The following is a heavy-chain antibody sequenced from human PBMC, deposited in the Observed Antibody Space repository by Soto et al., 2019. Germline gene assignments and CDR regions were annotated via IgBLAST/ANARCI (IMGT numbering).Heavy chain of an antibody. V-gene: IGHV5-51*01. J-gene: IGHJ5*02. Sequence: PGAYLKVSCKGSGYSFSDNWMGWVRQTPGKGREWMGIIWPRDSDTRYSPSFQGQVTISADRSISTAYLQWSSLKASDTGMYYCDRSLGQGWFGPWDQGTRVTVAS. CDR3: DRSLGQGWFGP. CDR2: IWPRDSDT. CDR1: GYSFSDNW. D-gene: IGHD7-27*01.